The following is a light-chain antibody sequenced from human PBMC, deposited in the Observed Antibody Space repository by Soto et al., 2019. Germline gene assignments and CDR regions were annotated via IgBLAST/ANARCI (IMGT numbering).Light chain of an antibody. J-gene: IGLJ1*01. CDR3: SSYTSTSSYV. V-gene: IGLV2-14*01. CDR2: EVS. CDR1: SSDVGGYNY. Sequence: QSALTQPASVSGSPGQSITISCTGTSSDVGGYNYVSWYQQHPGKAPKLMISEVSNRPSGVSNRFSGSKSGNTASLTISGLQPEDEADYYCSSYTSTSSYVFGGGTKVTVL.